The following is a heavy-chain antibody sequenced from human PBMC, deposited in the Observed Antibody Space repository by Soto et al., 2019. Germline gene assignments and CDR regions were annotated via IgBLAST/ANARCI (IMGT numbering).Heavy chain of an antibody. CDR2: IKQDGSEK. CDR1: GFTFSSYW. J-gene: IGHJ6*02. Sequence: GGSLRLSCAASGFTFSSYWMSWVRQAPGKGLEWVANIKQDGSEKYYVDSVKGRFTISRDNAKNSLYLQMNSLRAEDTAVYYCARDVGGMRDGYNPLRNYYYYGMDVWGQGTTVTVSS. CDR3: ARDVGGMRDGYNPLRNYYYYGMDV. D-gene: IGHD5-12*01. V-gene: IGHV3-7*05.